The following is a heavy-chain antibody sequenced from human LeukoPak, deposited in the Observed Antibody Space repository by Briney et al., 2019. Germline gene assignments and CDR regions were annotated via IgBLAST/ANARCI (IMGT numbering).Heavy chain of an antibody. V-gene: IGHV3-33*06. J-gene: IGHJ6*02. CDR3: AKGQVGWYYFTMDV. D-gene: IGHD6-19*01. CDR2: IWYDGSNK. CDR1: GFTFSSYG. Sequence: GGSLRLSCAASGFTFSSYGMHWVRQAPGKGLEWVAVIWYDGSNKYYADSVKGRFTISRDNSKNTLYLQMNSLRAEDTAVYYCAKGQVGWYYFTMDVWGQGTTVTVSS.